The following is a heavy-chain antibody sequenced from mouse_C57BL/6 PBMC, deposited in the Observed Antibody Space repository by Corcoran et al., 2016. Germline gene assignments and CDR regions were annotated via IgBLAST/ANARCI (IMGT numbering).Heavy chain of an antibody. CDR1: GYKFTDYY. CDR2: INPNNGGT. V-gene: IGHV1-26*01. Sequence: EVQLQQSGPELVKPGASVKISCKASGYKFTDYYMNWVKQSHGKSLEWIGDINPNNGGTSYNQKFKGKATLTVDKSSSTAYMELRSLTSEDSAVYYCARRIYYYGSIDYWGQGTTLTVSS. CDR3: ARRIYYYGSIDY. J-gene: IGHJ2*01. D-gene: IGHD1-1*01.